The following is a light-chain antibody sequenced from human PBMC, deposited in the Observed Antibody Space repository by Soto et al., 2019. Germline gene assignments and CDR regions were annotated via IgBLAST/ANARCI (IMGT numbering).Light chain of an antibody. V-gene: IGLV2-14*03. CDR2: DVS. CDR3: SSYTRSGNYV. CDR1: SSDVGGYNY. Sequence: QSVLTQPASVSGSPGQSIAISCTATSSDVGGYNYVSWYQHHPGKAPKLMIYDVSNRPSGVSDRFSGSKSGNTASLTISGLQAEDEADYYCSSYTRSGNYVFGTGTKVTVL. J-gene: IGLJ1*01.